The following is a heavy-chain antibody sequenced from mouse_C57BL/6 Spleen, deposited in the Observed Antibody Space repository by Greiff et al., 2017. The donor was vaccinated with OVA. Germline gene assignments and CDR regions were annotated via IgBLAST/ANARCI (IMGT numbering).Heavy chain of an antibody. CDR2: INPSTGGT. J-gene: IGHJ2*01. CDR3: ARENDGYLYFDY. Sequence: EVKLQESGPELVKPGASVKISCKASGYSFTGYYMNWVKQSPEKSLEWIGEINPSTGGTTYNQKFKAKATLTVDKSSSTAYMQLKSLTSEDSAVYYCARENDGYLYFDYWGQGTTLTVSS. V-gene: IGHV1-42*01. CDR1: GYSFTGYY. D-gene: IGHD2-3*01.